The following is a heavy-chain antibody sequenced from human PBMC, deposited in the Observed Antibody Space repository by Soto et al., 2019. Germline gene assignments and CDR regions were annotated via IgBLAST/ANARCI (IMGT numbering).Heavy chain of an antibody. Sequence: GGSLRLSYAASGFTFSSYSMNWVRQAPGKGLEWVSSISSSSSYIYYADSVKGRFTISRDNAKNSLYLQMNSLRAEDTAVYYCAREDHTIGGLYHYYGMDVWGQGTTVTVSS. CDR3: AREDHTIGGLYHYYGMDV. CDR2: ISSSSSYI. D-gene: IGHD1-26*01. CDR1: GFTFSSYS. J-gene: IGHJ6*02. V-gene: IGHV3-21*01.